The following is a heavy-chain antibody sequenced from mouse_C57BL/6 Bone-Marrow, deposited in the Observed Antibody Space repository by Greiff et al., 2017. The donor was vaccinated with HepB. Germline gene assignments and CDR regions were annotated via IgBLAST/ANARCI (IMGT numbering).Heavy chain of an antibody. CDR1: GYTFTSYW. D-gene: IGHD2-5*01. Sequence: VQLQQSGAELVKPGASVKLSCKASGYTFTSYWMQWVKQRPGQGLEWIGEIDPSDSYTNYNQKFKGKATLTVDTSSSTAYMQLSSLTSEDSAVYYCARPGYYSNSYYYAMDYWGQGTSVTVSS. J-gene: IGHJ4*01. CDR2: IDPSDSYT. V-gene: IGHV1-50*01. CDR3: ARPGYYSNSYYYAMDY.